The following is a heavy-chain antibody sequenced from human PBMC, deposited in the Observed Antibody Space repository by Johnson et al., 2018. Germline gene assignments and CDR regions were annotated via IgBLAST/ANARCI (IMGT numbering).Heavy chain of an antibody. CDR2: IWYDGSNK. V-gene: IGHV3-33*01. J-gene: IGHJ3*02. D-gene: IGHD3-10*01. CDR3: ASTPSLFGDDAFDI. Sequence: QVQLVESGGGVVLPGRSLRLSCAASGFTFSSYGMHWVRQAPGKGLEWLAVIWYDGSNKYYADSVKGRFTISRDNSKNTLYLQMNSLRAEDTAVYYCASTPSLFGDDAFDIWGQGTMVTVSS. CDR1: GFTFSSYG.